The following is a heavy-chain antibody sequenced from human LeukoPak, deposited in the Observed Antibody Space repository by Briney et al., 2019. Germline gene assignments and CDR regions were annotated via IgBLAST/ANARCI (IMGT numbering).Heavy chain of an antibody. D-gene: IGHD1-26*01. CDR3: ARIVGSTGGES. CDR2: IIAIFGTT. J-gene: IGHJ3*01. V-gene: IGHV1-69*06. Sequence: GASVKVSCKASGGTFSNIVIIWVRQAPGQGLEWMGGIIAIFGTTNYAQKFQGRVTITADKSTRTVYMEMRSLRSEDTAVYYCARIVGSTGGESWGQGTMVTVSS. CDR1: GGTFSNIV.